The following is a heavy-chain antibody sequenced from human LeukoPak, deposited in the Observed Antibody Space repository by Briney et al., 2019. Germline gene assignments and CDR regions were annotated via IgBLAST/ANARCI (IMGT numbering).Heavy chain of an antibody. J-gene: IGHJ5*02. CDR2: INAGNGNT. V-gene: IGHV1-3*01. D-gene: IGHD3-10*01. CDR3: ARCFGEMYYNWFDP. CDR1: EYTFTSYD. Sequence: GASVKVSCKSSEYTFTSYDINWVRQATGQGLEWMGWINAGNGNTKYSQKFQGRVTITRDTSASTAYMELSSLRSEDTAVYYCARCFGEMYYNWFDPWGQGTLVTVSS.